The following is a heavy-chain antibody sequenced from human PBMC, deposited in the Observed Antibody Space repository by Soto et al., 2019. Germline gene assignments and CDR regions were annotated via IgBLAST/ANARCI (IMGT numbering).Heavy chain of an antibody. CDR2: IYYSGST. Sequence: QVQLQESGPGLVKPSQTLSLTCTVSGGSISSGASSWSWIRQHPGKGLEWIGYIYYSGSTYYNPSLTSRPTISVDTSKNQFSLKLSSVTAADTAVYYGARVYCSGGSCYQNSYYYYGMDVWGQGTTVTVSS. CDR3: ARVYCSGGSCYQNSYYYYGMDV. V-gene: IGHV4-31*03. J-gene: IGHJ6*02. CDR1: GGSISSGASS. D-gene: IGHD2-15*01.